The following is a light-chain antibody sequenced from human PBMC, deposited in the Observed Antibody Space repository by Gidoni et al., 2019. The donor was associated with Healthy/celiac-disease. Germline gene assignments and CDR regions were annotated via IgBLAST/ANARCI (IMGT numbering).Light chain of an antibody. J-gene: IGKJ4*01. CDR2: WAS. Sequence: DIVMTQSPDSLAVSLDERATINCKSSQSVLYSTNNKHYLAWYQQKPGQPPKLLIYWASTRQAGVPDRFRGSGSGTDFTLTISSLQAEDVAVYYCQQYYSTPPAFXGXTKVEIK. V-gene: IGKV4-1*01. CDR3: QQYYSTPPA. CDR1: QSVLYSTNNKHY.